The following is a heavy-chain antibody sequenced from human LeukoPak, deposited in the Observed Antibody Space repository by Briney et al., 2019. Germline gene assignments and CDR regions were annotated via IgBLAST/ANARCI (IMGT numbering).Heavy chain of an antibody. D-gene: IGHD1-26*01. CDR3: ARGQGATVPQVGKNWFDP. CDR1: IDSFSNYH. Sequence: SETLSLTCAVYIDSFSNYHWNWIRQTPSKGLEWIGEVNEVGGTNISPSLRNRVILSVDTSKNQFFLKLISVTVADTAVYYCARGQGATVPQVGKNWFDPWGQGTRVTVSS. V-gene: IGHV4-34*01. J-gene: IGHJ5*02. CDR2: VNEVGGT.